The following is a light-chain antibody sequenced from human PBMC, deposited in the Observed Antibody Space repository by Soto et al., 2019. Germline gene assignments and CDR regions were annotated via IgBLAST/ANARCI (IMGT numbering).Light chain of an antibody. CDR3: QQDYSTPIT. CDR2: WAS. J-gene: IGKJ5*01. CDR1: QSVLYSSNNKNY. Sequence: DIVMTQSPDSLAVSLGERATINCKSSQSVLYSSNNKNYLAWYQQKPGQPPQLLIYWASTRESGVPDRFSGSGSGTDFALTISSLQAEDVAVYYCQQDYSTPITFGQGTRLEIK. V-gene: IGKV4-1*01.